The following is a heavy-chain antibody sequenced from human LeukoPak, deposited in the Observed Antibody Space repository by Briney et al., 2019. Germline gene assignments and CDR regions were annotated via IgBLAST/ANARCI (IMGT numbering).Heavy chain of an antibody. CDR1: GGSISSYY. D-gene: IGHD5-18*01. CDR2: IYYSGST. J-gene: IGHJ3*02. Sequence: PSETLSLTCTVSGGSISSYYWSWIRQPPGKGLEWIGYIYYSGSTNYNPSLKSRVTISVDTSKNQFSLKLSSVTAADTAVYYCARGPGIQLWLLCAFDIWGQGTMVTVSS. V-gene: IGHV4-59*01. CDR3: ARGPGIQLWLLCAFDI.